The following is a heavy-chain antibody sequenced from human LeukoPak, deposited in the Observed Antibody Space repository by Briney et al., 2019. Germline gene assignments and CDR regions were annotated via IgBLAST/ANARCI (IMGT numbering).Heavy chain of an antibody. V-gene: IGHV4-34*01. CDR2: INHSGST. Sequence: SETLSLTCAVYGGSFSGYYWSWIRQPPGKGLEWIGEINHSGSTNYNPSLKSRVTISVDTSKNQFSLKLSSVTAADTAVYYCARGRLGYCYDSSGYLDWGQGTLVTVSS. D-gene: IGHD3-22*01. CDR3: ARGRLGYCYDSSGYLD. CDR1: GGSFSGYY. J-gene: IGHJ4*02.